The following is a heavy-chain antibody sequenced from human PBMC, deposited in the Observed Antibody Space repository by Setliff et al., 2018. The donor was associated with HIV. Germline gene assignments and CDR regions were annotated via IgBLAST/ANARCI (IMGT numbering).Heavy chain of an antibody. D-gene: IGHD3-3*01. CDR3: VRDRGDATIFSWGHYFDY. J-gene: IGHJ4*02. CDR1: GYTITNYY. V-gene: IGHV1-46*01. CDR2: INPSSGGT. Sequence: ASVKVSCKASGYTITNYYMHWVRQAPGQGLEWMGVINPSSGGTHYAQKFQGRVTMARDTSTTTVYMDLSSLTSEDTAVYFCVRDRGDATIFSWGHYFDYWGPGTLVTVSS.